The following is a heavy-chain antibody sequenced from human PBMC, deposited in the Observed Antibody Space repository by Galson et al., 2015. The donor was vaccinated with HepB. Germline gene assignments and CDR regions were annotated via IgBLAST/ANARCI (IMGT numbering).Heavy chain of an antibody. D-gene: IGHD3-9*01. J-gene: IGHJ4*02. V-gene: IGHV3-21*01. CDR1: GFTFSSYS. CDR2: ISSSSSYI. CDR3: ARDGADDILTGYYVGFDY. Sequence: SLRLSCAASGFTFSSYSMNWVRQAPGKGLEWVSSISSSSSYIYYADSVKGRFTISRDNAKNSLYLQMNSLRAEDTAVYYCARDGADDILTGYYVGFDYWGQGTLVTVSS.